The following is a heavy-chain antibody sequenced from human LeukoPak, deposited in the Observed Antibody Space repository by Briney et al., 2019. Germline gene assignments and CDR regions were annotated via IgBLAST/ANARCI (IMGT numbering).Heavy chain of an antibody. J-gene: IGHJ4*02. Sequence: SETLSLTCTVSGGSINSSSYYWGWIRQPPGKGLEWIGYIYYSGSTNYNPSLKSRVTISVDTSKNQFSLKLSSVTAADTAVYYCARRRGTQWLWGQGTLVTVSS. D-gene: IGHD6-19*01. CDR2: IYYSGST. CDR1: GGSINSSSYY. V-gene: IGHV4-61*05. CDR3: ARRRGTQWL.